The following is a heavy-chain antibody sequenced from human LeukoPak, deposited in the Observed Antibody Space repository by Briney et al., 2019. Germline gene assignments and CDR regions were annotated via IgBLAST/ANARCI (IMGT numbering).Heavy chain of an antibody. V-gene: IGHV3-21*01. J-gene: IGHJ3*02. CDR3: ARDGLGLEWLLRENDAFDI. Sequence: KPGGSLRLSCAASGFTFSSYSMNWVRQAPGKGLEWVSSISSSSSYIYYADSVKGRFTIYRDNAKNSLYLQMNSLRAEDTAMYYCARDGLGLEWLLRENDAFDIWGQGTMVTVSS. CDR2: ISSSSSYI. D-gene: IGHD3-3*01. CDR1: GFTFSSYS.